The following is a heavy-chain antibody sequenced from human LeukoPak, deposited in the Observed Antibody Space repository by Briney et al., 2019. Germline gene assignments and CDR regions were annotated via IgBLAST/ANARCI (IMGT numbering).Heavy chain of an antibody. CDR1: GGSISSYY. J-gene: IGHJ6*02. CDR3: ARAMRTTAVTAGDYHYYYGMDV. CDR2: IYTSGNT. V-gene: IGHV4-4*07. D-gene: IGHD4-17*01. Sequence: ASETLSLTCTVSGGSISSYYWSWIRQPAGKGLEWIGRIYTSGNTNYNPSLKSRVTMSVDTSKNQFSLKLSSVTAADTAVYYCARAMRTTAVTAGDYHYYYGMDVWGQGTTVTVSS.